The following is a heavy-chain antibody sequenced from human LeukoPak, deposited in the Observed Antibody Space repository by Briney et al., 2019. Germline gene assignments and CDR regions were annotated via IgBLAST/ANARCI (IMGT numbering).Heavy chain of an antibody. CDR3: ARDGTSTDDY. Sequence: ASVTVSCTASAYTFSNFGISWVRQAPGQGLEWMGWISGNNDNPNYGQNFQGRFTVTSDSSTSTAYMELRNLRSDDTAVYYCARDGTSTDDYWGQGTLVTVSS. CDR2: ISGNNDNP. D-gene: IGHD2-2*01. V-gene: IGHV1-18*01. J-gene: IGHJ4*02. CDR1: AYTFSNFG.